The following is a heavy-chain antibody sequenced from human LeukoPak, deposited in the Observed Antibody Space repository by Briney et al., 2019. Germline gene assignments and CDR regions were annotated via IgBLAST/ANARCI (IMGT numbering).Heavy chain of an antibody. Sequence: SGTLSLTCTVSGGSISSSNWWSWVRQPPGKGLEWIGETYHSGSTNYNPSLKSRVTISVDKSKNQFSLKLSSVTAADTAVYYCARLTKYDDTWYADYWGQGTLVTVSS. V-gene: IGHV4-4*02. D-gene: IGHD3-9*01. J-gene: IGHJ4*02. CDR1: GGSISSSNW. CDR2: TYHSGST. CDR3: ARLTKYDDTWYADY.